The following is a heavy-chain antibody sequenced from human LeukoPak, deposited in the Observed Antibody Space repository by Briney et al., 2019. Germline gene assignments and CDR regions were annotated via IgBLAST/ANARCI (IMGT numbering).Heavy chain of an antibody. CDR2: IYPGDSDI. Sequence: GESLKISCKDSGYRFSTYWIGWVRQMPGKGLEWMGVIYPGDSDIRYRPSFQGQVTISADKSITTAYLQWSSLKASDTAMYYCARRGGPPYCSGGLCYYDHWGQGTLVTVSS. V-gene: IGHV5-51*01. D-gene: IGHD2-15*01. CDR1: GYRFSTYW. CDR3: ARRGGPPYCSGGLCYYDH. J-gene: IGHJ4*02.